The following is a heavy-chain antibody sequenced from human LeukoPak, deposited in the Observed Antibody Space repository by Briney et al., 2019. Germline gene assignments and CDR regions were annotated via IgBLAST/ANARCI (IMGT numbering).Heavy chain of an antibody. CDR1: GGSISSYY. J-gene: IGHJ4*02. CDR2: IYSSGST. CDR3: AKTPHSTYSSSRYDY. Sequence: SETLSLTCTVSGGSISSYYWSWIRQPPGKGLEWIGYIYSSGSTNYNPSLKSRVTISVDTSKNQFSLKLSSVTAADTAVYYCAKTPHSTYSSSRYDYWGQGTLVTVSS. V-gene: IGHV4-59*01. D-gene: IGHD6-13*01.